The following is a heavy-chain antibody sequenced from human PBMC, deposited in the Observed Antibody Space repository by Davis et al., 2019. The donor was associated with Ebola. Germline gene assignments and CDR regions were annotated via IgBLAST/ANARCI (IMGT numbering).Heavy chain of an antibody. D-gene: IGHD1-1*01. Sequence: SETLSLTCAVYGGSFSGYYWSWIRQPPGKGLEWIGYISHSGSADYSPSVNSRVTLSVDTSKNQFSLQIISVTAADTAVYYCARTTKTQISESGLGYNYFDPWGQGTLVTVSS. CDR3: ARTTKTQISESGLGYNYFDP. CDR2: ISHSGSA. V-gene: IGHV4-34*01. J-gene: IGHJ5*02. CDR1: GGSFSGYY.